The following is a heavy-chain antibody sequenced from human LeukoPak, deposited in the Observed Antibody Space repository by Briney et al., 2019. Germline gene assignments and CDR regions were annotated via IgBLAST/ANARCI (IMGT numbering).Heavy chain of an antibody. Sequence: SGTLSLTCAVSGGSIRSSNWWSWVRQPPGKGLEGIGEIYHTGNTNYNPSLKSRVTISVDKSNNQFSLKLSSVTAADTAVYYCATETYYDSSGPHIDYWGQGTLVTVSS. D-gene: IGHD3-22*01. CDR2: IYHTGNT. J-gene: IGHJ4*02. CDR1: GGSIRSSNW. V-gene: IGHV4-4*02. CDR3: ATETYYDSSGPHIDY.